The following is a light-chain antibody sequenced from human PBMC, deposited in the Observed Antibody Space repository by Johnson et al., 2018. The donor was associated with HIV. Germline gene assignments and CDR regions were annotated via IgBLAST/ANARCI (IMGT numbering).Light chain of an antibody. CDR2: DND. V-gene: IGLV1-51*01. CDR1: SSNIGNNY. J-gene: IGLJ1*01. CDR3: GTCDSGLGALYV. Sequence: QSVLTQPPSLSAAPGQTVTISCSGSSSNIGNNYVSWYQQLPGTAPKLLIYDNDKRPSGIPDRFSGSKSGTSATLGITGLQTGDEADYYCGTCDSGLGALYVFGTGTKVTVL.